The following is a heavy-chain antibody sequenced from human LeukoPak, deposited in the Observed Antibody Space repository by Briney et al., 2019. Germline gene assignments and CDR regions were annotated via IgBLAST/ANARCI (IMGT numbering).Heavy chain of an antibody. J-gene: IGHJ5*02. D-gene: IGHD3-3*01. Sequence: ATVKVSCKASGYTFTSHGISWVRQAPGQGLAWMGWIRPHDDNTNYAQKLQGRVTMTTDTSTSTAYMELRSLRSDDTAVYFCARGPYDFWSGSPRSFDPWGQGTLVTVSS. CDR2: IRPHDDNT. V-gene: IGHV1-18*01. CDR1: GYTFTSHG. CDR3: ARGPYDFWSGSPRSFDP.